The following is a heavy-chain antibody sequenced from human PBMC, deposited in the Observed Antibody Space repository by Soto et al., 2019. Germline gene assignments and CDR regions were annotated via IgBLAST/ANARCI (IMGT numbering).Heavy chain of an antibody. Sequence: GESLKISCAASGFTFSSYWMHWVRQAPGKGLVWVSLINSDGTSTYYADSVKGRFTISRDNAKNTLYLQMNSLRAEDTAVYYCARAQVGAADYWGQGTLVTVSS. V-gene: IGHV3-74*01. CDR2: INSDGTST. J-gene: IGHJ4*02. CDR1: GFTFSSYW. D-gene: IGHD1-26*01. CDR3: ARAQVGAADY.